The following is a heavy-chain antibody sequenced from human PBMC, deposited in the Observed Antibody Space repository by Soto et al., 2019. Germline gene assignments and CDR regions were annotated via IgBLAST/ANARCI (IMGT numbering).Heavy chain of an antibody. CDR1: GFTFSNAW. J-gene: IGHJ6*02. CDR2: IKSKTDGGTT. V-gene: IGHV3-15*07. Sequence: GGSLRLSCAASGFTFSNAWINWVRQAPGKGLEWVGRIKSKTDGGTTDFAAPVKGRFAISRDDSKNMVYLQMNSLKTEDTGIYYCANVGATYSGSYKNYYYYGMDVWGQGTTVTVSS. D-gene: IGHD1-26*01. CDR3: ANVGATYSGSYKNYYYYGMDV.